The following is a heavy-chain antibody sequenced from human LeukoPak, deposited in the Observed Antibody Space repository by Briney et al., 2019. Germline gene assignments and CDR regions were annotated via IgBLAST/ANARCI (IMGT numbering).Heavy chain of an antibody. CDR1: GFTFSSYA. V-gene: IGHV3-30-3*01. Sequence: SGGSLRLSCAASGFTFSSYAMHWVRQAPGKGLEWVAVISYDGSNKYYADSVKGRFTISRDNSKNTLYLQMNSLRAEDTAVYYCARRDGDNDRGFDYWGQGTLVTVSS. D-gene: IGHD4-17*01. CDR3: ARRDGDNDRGFDY. J-gene: IGHJ4*02. CDR2: ISYDGSNK.